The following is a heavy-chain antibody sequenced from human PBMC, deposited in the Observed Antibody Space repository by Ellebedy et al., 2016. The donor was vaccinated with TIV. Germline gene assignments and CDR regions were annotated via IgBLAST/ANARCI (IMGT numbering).Heavy chain of an antibody. J-gene: IGHJ4*02. CDR1: GFTFSDHW. V-gene: IGHV3-7*01. CDR3: ARQKGVAAFDY. CDR2: IKEDGSEK. D-gene: IGHD2-15*01. Sequence: GESLKISXAASGFTFSDHWMSWVRQAPGKGLEWVANIKEDGSEKYYVGSVKGRFSMSRDNAKNSLYLQMNSLRAEDTAEYYCARQKGVAAFDYWGQGTLVTVSS.